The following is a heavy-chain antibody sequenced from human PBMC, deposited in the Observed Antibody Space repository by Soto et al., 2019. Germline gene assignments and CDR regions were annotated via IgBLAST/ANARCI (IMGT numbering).Heavy chain of an antibody. CDR3: ARDPLGYSYGYYYGMDV. Sequence: LRLSCAASGFTFSSYSMNWVRQAPGRGLEWVSYISSSSSTIYYADSVKGRFTISRDNAKNSLYLQMNSLRDEDTAVYYCARDPLGYSYGYYYGMDVWRQGTTVTVSS. CDR2: ISSSSSTI. V-gene: IGHV3-48*02. J-gene: IGHJ6*02. CDR1: GFTFSSYS. D-gene: IGHD5-18*01.